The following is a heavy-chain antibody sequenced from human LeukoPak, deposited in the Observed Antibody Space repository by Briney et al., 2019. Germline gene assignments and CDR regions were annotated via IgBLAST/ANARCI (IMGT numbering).Heavy chain of an antibody. CDR3: ARDRSGSSFSFDF. D-gene: IGHD2-2*01. Sequence: SETLSLTCTVSGGSISATGYYWSWIRQDPGEGLVWIGYVSFSGHTYYNPSLKSRVTISADTSKNQFSLKVTSVTVADSALYYCARDRSGSSFSFDFWGQGTLVTVSS. CDR1: GGSISATGYY. V-gene: IGHV4-31*03. CDR2: VSFSGHT. J-gene: IGHJ4*02.